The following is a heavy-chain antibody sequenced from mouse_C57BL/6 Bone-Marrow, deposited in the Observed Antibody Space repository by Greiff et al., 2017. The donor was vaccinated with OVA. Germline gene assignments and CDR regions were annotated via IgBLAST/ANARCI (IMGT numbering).Heavy chain of an antibody. D-gene: IGHD2-5*01. V-gene: IGHV5-12*01. Sequence: EVMLVESGGGLVQPGGSLKLSCVASGFTFSDYYMYWVRQTPEKRLEWVAYISNGGGSTYYPDTVKGRFTISRDNAKNTLYLQMSRLKSEDTAMYYCASTYSNYEGWYFDVWGTGTTVTVSS. CDR3: ASTYSNYEGWYFDV. CDR2: ISNGGGST. J-gene: IGHJ1*03. CDR1: GFTFSDYY.